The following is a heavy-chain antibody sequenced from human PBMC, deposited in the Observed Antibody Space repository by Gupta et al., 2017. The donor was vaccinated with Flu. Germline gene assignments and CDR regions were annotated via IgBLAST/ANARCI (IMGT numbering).Heavy chain of an antibody. CDR3: ARDAPGDYYGSGNWFDP. CDR2: IYTSGST. V-gene: IGHV4-61*02. CDR1: GGSISSGSYY. D-gene: IGHD3-10*01. Sequence: QVQLQESGPGLVKPSQTLSLTCTVSGGSISSGSYYWSWIRQPAGKGLEWIGRIYTSGSTNYNPSLKIRVTISVDTSKNQFSLKLSSVTAADTAVYYCARDAPGDYYGSGNWFDPWGQGTLVTVSS. J-gene: IGHJ5*02.